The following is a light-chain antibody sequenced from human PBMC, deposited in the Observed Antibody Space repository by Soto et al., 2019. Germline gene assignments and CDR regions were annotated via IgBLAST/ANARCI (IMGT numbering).Light chain of an antibody. CDR2: GAS. J-gene: IGKJ3*01. Sequence: DIQMTQSPSSLSASVGDRVTITCRASQGISNYLAWYQQKPGKVPKLLIYGASSLQLGIPSRYSGSRSGTDFTQTISGLQPEDVATYLCQNYKGVSQFYFGPGTKVDIK. V-gene: IGKV1-27*01. CDR3: QNYKGVSQFY. CDR1: QGISNY.